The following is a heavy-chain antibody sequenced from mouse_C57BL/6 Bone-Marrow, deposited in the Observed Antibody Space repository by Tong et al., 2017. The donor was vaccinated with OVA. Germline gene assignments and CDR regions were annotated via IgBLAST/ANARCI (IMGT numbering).Heavy chain of an antibody. CDR2: INPSSGYT. D-gene: IGHD2-2*01. Sequence: VQLQESGAELMKPGASVKLSYKASGYTFTSYTMHWVKQRPGQGLEWIGYINPSSGYTKYNQKFKDKATLTADKSSSTAYMQLSSLTSEDSAVYYCARWYYGYDGYWGQGTLVTVSA. J-gene: IGHJ3*01. V-gene: IGHV1S26*01. CDR3: ARWYYGYDGY. CDR1: GYTFTSYT.